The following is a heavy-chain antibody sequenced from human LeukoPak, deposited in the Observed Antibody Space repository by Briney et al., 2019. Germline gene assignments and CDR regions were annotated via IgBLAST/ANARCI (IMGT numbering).Heavy chain of an antibody. CDR2: ITASGGST. V-gene: IGHV3-23*01. Sequence: GGSLRLSCAASGFTFPNYAMSWVRQAPGKGLEWVSAITASGGSTFYADSVKGRFTISRDNSRNTLYLQMNSLRVEDTAMYYCVRDYDSSGFLAHWGQGTLVTVSS. J-gene: IGHJ4*02. CDR3: VRDYDSSGFLAH. D-gene: IGHD3-22*01. CDR1: GFTFPNYA.